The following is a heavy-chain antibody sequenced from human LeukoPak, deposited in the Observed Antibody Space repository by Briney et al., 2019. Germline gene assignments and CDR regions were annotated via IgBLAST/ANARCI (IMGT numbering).Heavy chain of an antibody. Sequence: ASVKVSCKASGYTFTSYDINWVRQATGQGLEWMGWMNPNSGNTGYAQKFQGRVTMTRNTSISTAYMELSSLRSEDTAVYYCARGYSGFYYYYGMDVWGQGTTVTVSS. V-gene: IGHV1-8*01. CDR1: GYTFTSYD. CDR3: ARGYSGFYYYYGMDV. J-gene: IGHJ6*02. CDR2: MNPNSGNT. D-gene: IGHD6-19*01.